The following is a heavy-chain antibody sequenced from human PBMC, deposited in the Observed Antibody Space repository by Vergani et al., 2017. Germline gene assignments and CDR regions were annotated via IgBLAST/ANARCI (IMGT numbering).Heavy chain of an antibody. CDR3: ARGSSYYDFWSGYSRYFQH. CDR1: GGSFSGYY. D-gene: IGHD3-3*01. Sequence: QVQLQQWGAGLLKPSETLSLTCAVYGGSFSGYYWSWIRQPQGKGLEWIGEINHSGSTNYNPSLKSRVTISVDTAKNQFSLKLSSVTAADTAVYYCARGSSYYDFWSGYSRYFQHWGQGTLVTVSS. V-gene: IGHV4-34*01. CDR2: INHSGST. J-gene: IGHJ1*01.